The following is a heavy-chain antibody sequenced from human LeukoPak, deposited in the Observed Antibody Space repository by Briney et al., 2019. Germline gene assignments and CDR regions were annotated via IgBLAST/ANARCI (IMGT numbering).Heavy chain of an antibody. CDR1: GYTFTGYY. Sequence: ASVKVSCKASGYTFTGYYMHWVRQAPGQGLEWMGWINPNSGGTNYAQKFQGRVTMTRDTSISTAYMELSRLRSEDTAVYYCATLRSKKGGSYFDPWGQGTLVTVSS. D-gene: IGHD1-26*01. CDR2: INPNSGGT. CDR3: ATLRSKKGGSYFDP. V-gene: IGHV1-2*02. J-gene: IGHJ5*02.